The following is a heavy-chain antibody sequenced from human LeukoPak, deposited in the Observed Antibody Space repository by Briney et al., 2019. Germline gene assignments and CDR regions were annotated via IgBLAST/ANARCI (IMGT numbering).Heavy chain of an antibody. J-gene: IGHJ4*02. CDR3: ARDLGSSSWPTVFDY. Sequence: ASVKVSCKASGYTFTGYYMHWVRQAPGQRLEWMGWMNAGNGNTKYSQKFQGRVTITRDTSASTAYMELSSLRSEDTAVYYCARDLGSSSWPTVFDYWGQGTLVTVSS. D-gene: IGHD6-13*01. CDR2: MNAGNGNT. V-gene: IGHV1-3*01. CDR1: GYTFTGYY.